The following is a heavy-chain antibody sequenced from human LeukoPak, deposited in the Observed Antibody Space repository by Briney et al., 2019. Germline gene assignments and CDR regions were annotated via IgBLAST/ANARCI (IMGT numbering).Heavy chain of an antibody. D-gene: IGHD1-26*01. CDR2: ISSSSSTI. CDR1: GFTFSSYS. Sequence: GGSLRLSCAASGFTFSSYSMNWVRQAPGKGLEWVSYISSSSSTIYYADSVKGRFTISRDNAKNSLYLQMNSLRAEDTAVYYCARWSGVVGTARGWYFDLWGRGTLVTVSS. CDR3: ARWSGVVGTARGWYFDL. V-gene: IGHV3-48*01. J-gene: IGHJ2*01.